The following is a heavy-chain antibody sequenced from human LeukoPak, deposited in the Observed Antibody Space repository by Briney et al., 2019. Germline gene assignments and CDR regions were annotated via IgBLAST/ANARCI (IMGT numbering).Heavy chain of an antibody. V-gene: IGHV4-59*08. CDR3: ARQYYYDSSGYFDY. D-gene: IGHD3-22*01. CDR2: IYYSGSA. Sequence: SETLSLTCTVSGGSINRYYWSWIRQPPGKGLEWIGYIYYSGSANNNPSLKSRVTISVDTSKNQFSLKLSSVTAADTAVYYCARQYYYDSSGYFDYWGQGTLVTVSS. J-gene: IGHJ4*02. CDR1: GGSINRYY.